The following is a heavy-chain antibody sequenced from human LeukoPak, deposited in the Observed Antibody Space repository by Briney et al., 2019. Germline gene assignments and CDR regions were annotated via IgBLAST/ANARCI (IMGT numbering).Heavy chain of an antibody. V-gene: IGHV3-48*03. CDR3: AGDWGLLRNGFDY. CDR1: GFTFSSYE. D-gene: IGHD4-23*01. Sequence: GGSLRLSCAASGFTFSSYEMNWVRQAPGKGLEWVSYISSSGSTIYYADSVKGRFTISRDNAKNSLYLQMNSLRAEDTAVYYCAGDWGLLRNGFDYWGQGTLVTVSS. J-gene: IGHJ4*02. CDR2: ISSSGSTI.